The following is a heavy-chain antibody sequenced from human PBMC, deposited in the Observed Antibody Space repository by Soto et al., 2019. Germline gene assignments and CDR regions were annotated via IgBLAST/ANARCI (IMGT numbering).Heavy chain of an antibody. CDR3: ARLTTLTSDYYYYYMDV. Sequence: PSETLSLTCTVSGGSISSYYWSWIRQPPGKGLEWIGYIYYSGSTNYNPSLKSRVTISVDTSRNQFSLKLSSVIAADTAVYYCARLTTLTSDYYYYYMDVWGKGTTVTVS. J-gene: IGHJ6*03. CDR2: IYYSGST. V-gene: IGHV4-59*01. CDR1: GGSISSYY. D-gene: IGHD3-16*01.